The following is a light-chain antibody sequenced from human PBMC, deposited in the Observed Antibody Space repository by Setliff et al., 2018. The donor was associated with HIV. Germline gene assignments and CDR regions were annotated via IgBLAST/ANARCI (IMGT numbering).Light chain of an antibody. V-gene: IGLV1-36*01. Sequence: QSVLTQPPSVSEAPRQRVTISCSGSSSNIGNNAVNWYQQLPGKAPKLLIYYDDLLPSGVSDRFSGSKSGTSASLAISGLQSEDEADYYCAAWDDSLSAVVFGGGTKVTVL. CDR1: SSNIGNNA. J-gene: IGLJ2*01. CDR3: AAWDDSLSAVV. CDR2: YDD.